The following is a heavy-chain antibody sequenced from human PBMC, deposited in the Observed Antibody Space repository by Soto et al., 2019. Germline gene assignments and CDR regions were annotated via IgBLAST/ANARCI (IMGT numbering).Heavy chain of an antibody. CDR3: ARGGPTVYFDY. V-gene: IGHV1-69*13. J-gene: IGHJ4*02. CDR2: IIPIFDTT. D-gene: IGHD3-16*01. CDR1: GGTFSNSG. Sequence: ASVKVSCKXSGGTFSNSGISWVRQAPGQGLEWMGGIIPIFDTTNYAQKLQGRITIIADESTNTVYMELSNLRSDDTAVYYCARGGPTVYFDYWGQGTLVTVSS.